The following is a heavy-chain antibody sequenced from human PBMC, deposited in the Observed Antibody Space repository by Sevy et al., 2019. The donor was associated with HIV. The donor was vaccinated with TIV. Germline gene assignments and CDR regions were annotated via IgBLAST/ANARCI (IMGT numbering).Heavy chain of an antibody. CDR1: GFTFRSDW. V-gene: IGHV3-74*01. D-gene: IGHD3-16*01. J-gene: IGHJ5*02. CDR3: QSEGGDWFDP. Sequence: GGSLRLSCAASGFTFRSDWMHWVRQAPGKGLVWVSRINRDGSSTAYADSVKGRFTISRDNAKNTLYLQMNSLRAEDTSGYYCQSEGGDWFDPWGQGTLVTVSS. CDR2: INRDGSST.